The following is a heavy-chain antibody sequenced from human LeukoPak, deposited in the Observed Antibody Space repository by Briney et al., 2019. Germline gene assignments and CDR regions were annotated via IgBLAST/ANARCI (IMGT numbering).Heavy chain of an antibody. CDR1: GFTFSSYD. Sequence: GGSLRLSCAASGFTFSSYDMHWVRQAPGKGLEWVAFIRYDGSNKYYADSVKGRFTISRDNSKNTLYLQMNSLRAEDTAVYYCAKAEGIAAAGTDYWGQGTLLTVSS. V-gene: IGHV3-30*02. CDR3: AKAEGIAAAGTDY. CDR2: IRYDGSNK. D-gene: IGHD6-13*01. J-gene: IGHJ4*02.